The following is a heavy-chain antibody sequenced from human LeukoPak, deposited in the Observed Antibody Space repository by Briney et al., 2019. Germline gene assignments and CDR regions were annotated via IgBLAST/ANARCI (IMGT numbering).Heavy chain of an antibody. CDR1: GYTFTSYA. CDR2: INAGNGNT. D-gene: IGHD5-18*01. Sequence: ASVKVSCKASGYTFTSYAMHWVRQAPGQRLEWMGWINAGNGNTKYSQKFQGRVTITRDTSASTAYMELSSLRSEDTAVYYCARNMGYSYGPPDAFDIWSQGTMVTVSS. J-gene: IGHJ3*02. V-gene: IGHV1-3*01. CDR3: ARNMGYSYGPPDAFDI.